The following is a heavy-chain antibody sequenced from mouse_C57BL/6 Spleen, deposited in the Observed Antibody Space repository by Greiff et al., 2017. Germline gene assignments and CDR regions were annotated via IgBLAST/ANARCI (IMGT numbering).Heavy chain of an antibody. Sequence: EVQLVESEGGLVQPGSSMKLSCTASGFTFSDYYMAWVRQVPEKGLEWVANINYDGSSTYYLDSLKSRFIISRDNAKNILYLQMSSLKSEDTATKYCARDPLLRAMDYWGQGTSVTVSS. CDR1: GFTFSDYY. V-gene: IGHV5-16*01. CDR3: ARDPLLRAMDY. CDR2: INYDGSST. J-gene: IGHJ4*01. D-gene: IGHD2-10*01.